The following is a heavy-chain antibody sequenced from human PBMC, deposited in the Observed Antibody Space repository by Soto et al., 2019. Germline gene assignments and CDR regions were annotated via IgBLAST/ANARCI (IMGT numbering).Heavy chain of an antibody. CDR1: GYTFTSYD. Sequence: VSVKVSCQASGYTFTSYDSKWVRQATLQGLEWMGWMNPNSGNTGYAQKFQGRVTMTRNTSISTAYMELSSLRSEDTAVYYCARGSLMTRVIVVSPMDVWGQGTTVTVSS. D-gene: IGHD2-21*01. V-gene: IGHV1-8*01. CDR2: MNPNSGNT. CDR3: ARGSLMTRVIVVSPMDV. J-gene: IGHJ6*02.